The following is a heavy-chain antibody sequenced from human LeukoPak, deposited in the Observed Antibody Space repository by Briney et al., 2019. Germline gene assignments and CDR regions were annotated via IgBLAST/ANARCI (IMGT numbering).Heavy chain of an antibody. J-gene: IGHJ4*02. Sequence: SETLSLTCTVSGGSMSSSSYYWGWIRQPPGKGLEWIGSIYSSGSTYYNPSLKSRVTISVDTSKNQFSLKLSSVTAADTAVYYCARVDSSGWYTFDYWGQGTLVTVSS. CDR1: GGSMSSSSYY. V-gene: IGHV4-39*07. CDR3: ARVDSSGWYTFDY. CDR2: IYSSGST. D-gene: IGHD6-19*01.